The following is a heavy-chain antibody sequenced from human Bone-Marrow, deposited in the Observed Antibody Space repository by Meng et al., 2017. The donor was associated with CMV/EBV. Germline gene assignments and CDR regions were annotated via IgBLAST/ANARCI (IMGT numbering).Heavy chain of an antibody. CDR3: ARDPRPRYYYDSSPL. Sequence: GESLKISCAASGFTFSSYSMNWVRQAPGKGLEWVSSISSSSSYIYYADSVKGRFTISRDNAKNSPYLQMNSLRAEDTAVYYCARDPRPRYYYDSSPLWGQGTLVTVSS. CDR2: ISSSSSYI. J-gene: IGHJ4*02. CDR1: GFTFSSYS. D-gene: IGHD3-22*01. V-gene: IGHV3-21*01.